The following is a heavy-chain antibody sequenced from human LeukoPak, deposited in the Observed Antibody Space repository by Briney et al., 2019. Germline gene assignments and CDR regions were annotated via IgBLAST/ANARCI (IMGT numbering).Heavy chain of an antibody. CDR2: IYYSGST. CDR3: AREGYSSSWVNYYDSSATYYFDY. J-gene: IGHJ4*02. Sequence: TPSETLSLTCTVSGGSINSYYWSWIRQPPGKGLEWIGYIYYSGSTNYNPSLKSRVTISIDTSKNQFSLKVSSVTAADTAVYYCAREGYSSSWVNYYDSSATYYFDYWGQGTLVTVSS. D-gene: IGHD3-22*01. V-gene: IGHV4-59*12. CDR1: GGSINSYY.